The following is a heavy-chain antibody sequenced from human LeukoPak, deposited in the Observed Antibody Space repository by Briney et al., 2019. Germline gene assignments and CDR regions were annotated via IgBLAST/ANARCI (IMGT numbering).Heavy chain of an antibody. CDR1: GFQFSDYE. V-gene: IGHV3-48*03. CDR3: ARGGSGRTQDDTFDV. J-gene: IGHJ3*01. Sequence: PGGSLRLSCAASGFQFSDYEMNWVRQAPGKGLEWLAYISSSGTTKYYADSVQGRFTISRDNAKNSLSLKMNSLRAEDRAVYYCARGGSGRTQDDTFDVWGQGTMVTVSS. CDR2: ISSSGTTK. D-gene: IGHD3-10*01.